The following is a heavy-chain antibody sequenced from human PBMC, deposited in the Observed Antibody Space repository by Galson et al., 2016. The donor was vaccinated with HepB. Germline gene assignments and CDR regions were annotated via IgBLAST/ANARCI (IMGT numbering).Heavy chain of an antibody. CDR2: TYYRSKWHF. D-gene: IGHD7-27*01. V-gene: IGHV6-1*01. J-gene: IGHJ4*02. CDR1: WDSVSSSSAG. CDR3: ARSYLLGRGFGS. Sequence: CAISWDSVSSSSAGWYWIRQSPSRGLEWLGRTYYRSKWHFDYAESVKSRITINPDTSKNQFSLQLNSVTPEDTAVYYCARSYLLGRGFGSWGQGTLVTVSS.